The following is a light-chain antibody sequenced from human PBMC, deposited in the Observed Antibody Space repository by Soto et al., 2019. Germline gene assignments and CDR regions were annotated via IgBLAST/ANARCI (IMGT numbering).Light chain of an antibody. CDR1: TSNIGSNT. J-gene: IGLJ2*01. CDR3: AAWDDSMNGVV. V-gene: IGLV1-44*01. Sequence: QSVLTQPPSASGTPGQRVTISCSGSTSNIGSNTVNWYQQLPATAPQLLIYSNNQRPSGVPARFSGSKSGTSASLAISGLQYEDEADYYCAAWDDSMNGVVFGGGTKLTVL. CDR2: SNN.